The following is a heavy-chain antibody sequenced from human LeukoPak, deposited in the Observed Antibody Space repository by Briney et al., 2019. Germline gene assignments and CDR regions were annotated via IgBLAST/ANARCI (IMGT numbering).Heavy chain of an antibody. D-gene: IGHD3-10*01. CDR2: ISYDGSNK. V-gene: IGHV3-30-3*01. J-gene: IGHJ6*02. CDR1: GFTFSGSV. Sequence: GGSLKLSCAASGFTFSGSVMHWVRQAPGKGLEWVAVISYDGSNKYYADSVKGRFTISRDNSKNTLYLQMNSLRAEDTAVYYCARDVGGSGSYYYYYYYGMDVWGQGTTVTVSS. CDR3: ARDVGGSGSYYYYYYYGMDV.